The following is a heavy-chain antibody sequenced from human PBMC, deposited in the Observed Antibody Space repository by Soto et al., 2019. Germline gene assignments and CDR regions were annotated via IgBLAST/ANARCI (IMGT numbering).Heavy chain of an antibody. CDR2: IYPGDSDT. CDR1: GYSFTDYW. CDR3: ARLSGARSTANF. J-gene: IGHJ4*02. Sequence: DSLKISCKGSGYSFTDYWIGWVRQMPGKGLEWMGIIYPGDSDTRYNPSFQGRVTISADKSINTAYLQWSSLKASDTAMYFCARLSGARSTANFWGQGTLVTVPA. V-gene: IGHV5-51*01. D-gene: IGHD1-26*01.